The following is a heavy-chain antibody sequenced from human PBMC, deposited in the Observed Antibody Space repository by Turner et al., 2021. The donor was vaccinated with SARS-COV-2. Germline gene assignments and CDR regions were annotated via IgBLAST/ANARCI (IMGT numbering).Heavy chain of an antibody. CDR1: GRSVNGRDYY. Sequence: QVQLQESGPGLVKPSQTLSLTCTVAGRSVNGRDYYWGWIRQLPGKGLEWLGYVYQSGNAYYHPSLQDRLTLSVDTSMNQFSLTLSSVTVADTAVYYCVRTLIVITLPPGTFDLWGQGTVVTVSS. D-gene: IGHD1-26*01. V-gene: IGHV4-31*03. CDR3: VRTLIVITLPPGTFDL. J-gene: IGHJ3*01. CDR2: VYQSGNA.